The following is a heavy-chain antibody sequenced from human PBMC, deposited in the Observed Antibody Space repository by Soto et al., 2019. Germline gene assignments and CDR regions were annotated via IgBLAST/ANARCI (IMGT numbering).Heavy chain of an antibody. CDR1: GGSISSGGYY. CDR2: IYYSGST. V-gene: IGHV4-31*03. Sequence: SETLSLTCTVSGGSISSGGYYWSWIRQHPGKGLEWIGYIYYSGSTYYNPSLKSRVTISVDTSKNQFSLKLSSVTAADTAVYYCARDETGTTRGAFDIWGQGTMVTVSS. J-gene: IGHJ3*02. D-gene: IGHD1-7*01. CDR3: ARDETGTTRGAFDI.